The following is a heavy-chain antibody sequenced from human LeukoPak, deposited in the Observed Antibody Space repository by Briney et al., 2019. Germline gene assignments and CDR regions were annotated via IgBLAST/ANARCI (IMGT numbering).Heavy chain of an antibody. CDR3: ARVARYFDPSVFDY. D-gene: IGHD3-9*01. V-gene: IGHV4-59*01. CDR2: IYYSGST. J-gene: IGHJ4*02. CDR1: GGSISSYY. Sequence: PSETLSLTCTVSGGSISSYYWGWIRQPPGKGLEWIGYIYYSGSTNYNPSLKSRVTISVDTSKNQFSLKLSSVTAADTAVYYCARVARYFDPSVFDYWGQGTLVTVSS.